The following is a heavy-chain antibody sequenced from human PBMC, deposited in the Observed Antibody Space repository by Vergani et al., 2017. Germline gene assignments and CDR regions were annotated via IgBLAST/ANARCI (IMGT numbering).Heavy chain of an antibody. Sequence: VQLVESGGGLVQPGGSLRLSCAASGFTFTSYYMHWVRQAPGQGLEWMGRIIPILGIANYAQKFQGRVTITADKSTSTAYMELSSLRSEDTAVYYCASGVADCSGGSCYSLPFDYWGQGTLVTVSS. CDR1: GFTFTSYY. D-gene: IGHD2-15*01. V-gene: IGHV1-69*09. CDR3: ASGVADCSGGSCYSLPFDY. CDR2: IIPILGIA. J-gene: IGHJ4*02.